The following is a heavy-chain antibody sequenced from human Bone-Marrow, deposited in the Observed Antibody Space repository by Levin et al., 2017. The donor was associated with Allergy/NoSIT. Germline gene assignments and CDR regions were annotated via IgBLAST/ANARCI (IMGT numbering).Heavy chain of an antibody. CDR1: GGSFSGYY. CDR3: ARGGLRYYYGSGSDLPFDY. J-gene: IGHJ4*02. Sequence: PSQTLSLTCAVYGGSFSGYYWSWIRQPPGKGLEWIGEINHSGSTNYNPSLKSRVTISVDTSKNQFSLKLSSVTAADTAVYYCARGGLRYYYGSGSDLPFDYWGQGTLVTVSS. CDR2: INHSGST. D-gene: IGHD3-10*01. V-gene: IGHV4-34*01.